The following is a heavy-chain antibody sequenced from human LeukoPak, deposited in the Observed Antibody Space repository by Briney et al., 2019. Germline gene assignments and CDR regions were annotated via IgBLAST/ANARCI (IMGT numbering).Heavy chain of an antibody. CDR2: MDTDGSNI. V-gene: IGHV3-74*01. Sequence: PGGSLRLSCAASGFTFSSHWMHWVRQAPGKGLVWVSRMDTDGSNINYADSVEGRFTISRDNAKNTLYLQMNSLRAEDTAVYYCARGGEGYNGPGFNRGQGTLVTVSS. CDR1: GFTFSSHW. CDR3: ARGGEGYNGPGFN. J-gene: IGHJ4*02. D-gene: IGHD5-12*01.